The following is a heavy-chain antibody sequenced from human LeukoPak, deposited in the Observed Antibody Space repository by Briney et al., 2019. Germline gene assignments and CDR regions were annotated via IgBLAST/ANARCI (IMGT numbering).Heavy chain of an antibody. J-gene: IGHJ3*02. Sequence: GGSLRLTCAASGFTFSSYSMNWVRQAPGKGLEWVSSISSSSSYIYYADSVKGRFTISRDNAKNSLYLQMNSLRAEDTAVYYCARSSPHCSSTSCYNDAFDIWGQGTMVTVSS. V-gene: IGHV3-21*01. CDR2: ISSSSSYI. CDR3: ARSSPHCSSTSCYNDAFDI. CDR1: GFTFSSYS. D-gene: IGHD2-2*02.